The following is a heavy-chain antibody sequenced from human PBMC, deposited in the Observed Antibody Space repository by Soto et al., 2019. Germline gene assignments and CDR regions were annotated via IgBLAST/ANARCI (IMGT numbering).Heavy chain of an antibody. V-gene: IGHV4-31*03. Sequence: QVQLQESGPGLVKPSQTLSLTCTVSGGSISSGGYYWSWIRQHPGKGLEWIGYIYYSGSTYYNPSLKSRVTLSVDTSKNQFSLKLSSVTAADTAVYYCARDIAAAGYFDHWGQGTLVTVSS. CDR1: GGSISSGGYY. CDR2: IYYSGST. CDR3: ARDIAAAGYFDH. D-gene: IGHD6-13*01. J-gene: IGHJ4*02.